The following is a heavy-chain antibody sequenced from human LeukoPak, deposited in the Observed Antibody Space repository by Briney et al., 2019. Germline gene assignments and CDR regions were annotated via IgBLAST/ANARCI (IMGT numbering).Heavy chain of an antibody. CDR2: IYSDGSSI. Sequence: GGSLRLSCAASGFTFSSYWMHWVRQAPGKGLVWVSRIYSDGSSISYADSVKGRFTISRDNAKNTLYLQMDSLRAEDTAVYYCAKVPCGWSLFDYWGQGTLVTVSS. J-gene: IGHJ4*02. V-gene: IGHV3-74*01. CDR3: AKVPCGWSLFDY. CDR1: GFTFSSYW. D-gene: IGHD2-21*01.